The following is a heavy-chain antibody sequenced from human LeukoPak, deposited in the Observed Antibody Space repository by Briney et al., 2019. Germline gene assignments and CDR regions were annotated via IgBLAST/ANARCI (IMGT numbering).Heavy chain of an antibody. Sequence: PGGSLRLSCAASGFTFSTYSMNWVRQAPGKGLEWVSSISTSSSYINYADSVKGRFTISRDNAKKSLHLQMNSLRAEDTAVYYCAKEWQWLVYWGQGTLVTVSS. D-gene: IGHD6-19*01. V-gene: IGHV3-21*01. J-gene: IGHJ4*02. CDR2: ISTSSSYI. CDR3: AKEWQWLVY. CDR1: GFTFSTYS.